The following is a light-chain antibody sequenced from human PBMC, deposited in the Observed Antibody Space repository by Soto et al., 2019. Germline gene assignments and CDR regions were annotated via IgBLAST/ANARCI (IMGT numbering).Light chain of an antibody. V-gene: IGKV3-15*01. J-gene: IGKJ1*01. CDR1: QSVSTN. Sequence: RVMTQSPATLSLSPGERATLSCRASQSVSTNVAWYQQKPGQATRLLIYGASTRATDIPARFSGSGSGTDFTLTISSLQSEDVAVYYCQQYNNWPPWTFGQGTKVEVK. CDR3: QQYNNWPPWT. CDR2: GAS.